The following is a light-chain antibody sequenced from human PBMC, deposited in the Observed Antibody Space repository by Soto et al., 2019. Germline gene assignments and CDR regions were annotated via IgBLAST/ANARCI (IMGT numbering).Light chain of an antibody. Sequence: QSVLTQPASLSGSPGQSITISCTGTSSDVGGYKYVSWYQQHPGKAPKLIIYEVNNRPSGISNRFSGSKSGNTASLTISGLQAGDEADYYCSSYTSIITRIFGTGTKVTVL. V-gene: IGLV2-14*03. CDR1: SSDVGGYKY. CDR2: EVN. CDR3: SSYTSIITRI. J-gene: IGLJ1*01.